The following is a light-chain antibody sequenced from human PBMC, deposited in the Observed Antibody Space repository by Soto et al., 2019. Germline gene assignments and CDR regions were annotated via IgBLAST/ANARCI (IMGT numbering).Light chain of an antibody. V-gene: IGKV3-15*01. CDR3: QQYNNWPPMA. CDR2: DAS. Sequence: EIVMTQSPATLSVSPGERATLSCRASQSVRSNLAWYQQKPGQAPRLLIYDASTRNTGIPARFSGSGSGTEVTLPISSLQSEDFAVYYCQQYNNWPPMAFGQGTKVEIK. CDR1: QSVRSN. J-gene: IGKJ1*01.